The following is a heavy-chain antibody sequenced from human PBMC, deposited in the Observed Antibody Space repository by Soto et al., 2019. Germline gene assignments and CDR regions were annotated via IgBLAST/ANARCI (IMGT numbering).Heavy chain of an antibody. CDR3: ARGGYDILTGYFDY. CDR1: GGSISSYY. D-gene: IGHD3-9*01. Sequence: SVTLSVTCTVAGGSISSYYWSWIRQPPGKGLEWIGYIYYSGSTNYNPSLKSRVTISVDTSKNQFSLKLSSVTAADTAVYYCARGGYDILTGYFDYWGQGTLVTVSS. V-gene: IGHV4-59*01. CDR2: IYYSGST. J-gene: IGHJ4*02.